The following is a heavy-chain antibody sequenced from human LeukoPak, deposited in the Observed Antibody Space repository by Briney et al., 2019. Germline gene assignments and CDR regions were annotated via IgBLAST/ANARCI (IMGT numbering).Heavy chain of an antibody. V-gene: IGHV3-48*02. CDR3: AISRYDILTGYLTDY. D-gene: IGHD3-9*01. J-gene: IGHJ4*02. CDR2: ISSSSSTI. Sequence: GGSLRLSCAASGFTFSGYSVNWVRQAPGKGLEWVSYISSSSSTIYYADSVKGRFTISRDNAKNTLYLQMNSLRDEDTAVYYCAISRYDILTGYLTDYWGQGTLVTVSS. CDR1: GFTFSGYS.